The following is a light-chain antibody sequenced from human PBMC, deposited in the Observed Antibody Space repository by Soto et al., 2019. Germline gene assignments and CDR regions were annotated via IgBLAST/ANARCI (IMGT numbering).Light chain of an antibody. J-gene: IGKJ4*01. CDR1: QGISSA. CDR2: DAS. Sequence: AIQLTQSPSSLSASVGDRVTITCRARQGISSALAWYQQKPGKAPKLLIYDASSLESGVPSRFSCSVSGTDFTLTISSLQPEDFATYDCQQFNSYSLTFGVGTKVEIK. CDR3: QQFNSYSLT. V-gene: IGKV1-13*02.